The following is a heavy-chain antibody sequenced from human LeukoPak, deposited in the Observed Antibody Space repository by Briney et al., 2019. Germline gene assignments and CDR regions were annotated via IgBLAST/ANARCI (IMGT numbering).Heavy chain of an antibody. J-gene: IGHJ5*02. V-gene: IGHV1-69*04. CDR2: IIPILGIA. Sequence: SVKVSCKASGGTFSSYAISWVRQAPGQGLEWMGRIIPILGIANYAQKFQGRVTITADESTSTAYMELSSLRSEDTAVYYCARSLTTVTTYWFDPWGQGTLVTVSS. D-gene: IGHD4-17*01. CDR1: GGTFSSYA. CDR3: ARSLTTVTTYWFDP.